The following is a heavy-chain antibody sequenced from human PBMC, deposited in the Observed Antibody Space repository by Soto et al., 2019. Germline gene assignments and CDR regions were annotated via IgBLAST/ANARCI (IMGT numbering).Heavy chain of an antibody. V-gene: IGHV4-38-2*02. D-gene: IGHD3-3*01. J-gene: IGHJ4*02. CDR3: ARVGDDFWSGYYGGY. CDR2: IYHSGST. CDR1: GYSISSGYY. Sequence: SETLSLTCTVSGYSISSGYYWGWIRQPPGKGLEWIGSIYHSGSTYYNPSLKSRVTISVDTSKNQFSLKLSSVTAADTAVYYCARVGDDFWSGYYGGYWGQGTLVTVSS.